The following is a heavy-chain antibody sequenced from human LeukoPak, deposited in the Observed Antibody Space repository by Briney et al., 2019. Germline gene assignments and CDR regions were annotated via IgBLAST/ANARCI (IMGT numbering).Heavy chain of an antibody. CDR3: ARGGGAFCGSDCHRNFDY. J-gene: IGHJ4*02. Sequence: GGSLRLSCAASGFTVSSNYMSWVRQAPGKGLEWVSVIYSGGSTYYTDSVKGRFTFSRDNSENTLYLQMNSLTAKDTAVYFCARGGGAFCGSDCHRNFDYWGQGTLVTVSS. V-gene: IGHV3-53*01. CDR2: IYSGGST. D-gene: IGHD2-21*02. CDR1: GFTVSSNY.